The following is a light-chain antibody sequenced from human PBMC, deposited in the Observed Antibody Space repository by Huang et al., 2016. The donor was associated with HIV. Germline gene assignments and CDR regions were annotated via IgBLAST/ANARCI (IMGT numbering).Light chain of an antibody. V-gene: IGKV1-33*01. CDR2: DAF. Sequence: DIQMTQSPSSLSASVGDRVTITCQASQDIRNHLNWYQQKPGKAPNLRIYDAFSLQKGVPSRFSGSGSGTDYTLIISSLQPEDFATYYCQQFDNSLTFGAGTKVEIK. CDR3: QQFDNSLT. CDR1: QDIRNH. J-gene: IGKJ4*01.